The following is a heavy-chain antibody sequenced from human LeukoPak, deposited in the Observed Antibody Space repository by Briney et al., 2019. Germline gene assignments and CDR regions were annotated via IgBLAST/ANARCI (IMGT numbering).Heavy chain of an antibody. CDR1: GFTFGDYA. CDR2: ISSSATKT. Sequence: PGGSLRLSCTASGFTFGDYAMTWVRQAPGRGLEWVSSISSSATKTYYADSVMGRFTISRDNAKNSLSLQMNSLRAEDTAVYYCATAGGSGSYPIYYFDYWGQGTLVTVSS. V-gene: IGHV3-21*01. J-gene: IGHJ4*02. D-gene: IGHD3-10*01. CDR3: ATAGGSGSYPIYYFDY.